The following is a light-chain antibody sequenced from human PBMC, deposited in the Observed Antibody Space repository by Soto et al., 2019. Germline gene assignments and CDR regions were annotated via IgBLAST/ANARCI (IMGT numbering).Light chain of an antibody. V-gene: IGKV1-17*01. J-gene: IGKJ1*01. CDR1: QGIRND. CDR3: LQHNTYPWT. CDR2: AAS. Sequence: DLQMTQSPSSLSASVGDRVTITCRASQGIRNDLDWYQQKQGKAPKRLIYAASSLQSGVPSRFSGSGSGTEFTLTISSLQPEDFATYYCLQHNTYPWTFGQGTKVEIK.